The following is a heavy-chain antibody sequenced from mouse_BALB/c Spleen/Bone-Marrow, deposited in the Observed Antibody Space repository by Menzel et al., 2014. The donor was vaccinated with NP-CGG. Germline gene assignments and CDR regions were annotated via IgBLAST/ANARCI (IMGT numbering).Heavy chain of an antibody. V-gene: IGHV5-6-4*01. Sequence: DVMLVESGGGLVKPGGSLKLSCAASGFTFSSYTMSWVRQTPEKRLERVATISSGGSYTYYPDSVKGRFTISRDNAKNTLYLQMSSLKSEDTAMYYCTREDTNWDFDYWGQGTTLTVSS. CDR2: ISSGGSYT. CDR3: TREDTNWDFDY. CDR1: GFTFSSYT. J-gene: IGHJ2*01. D-gene: IGHD4-1*01.